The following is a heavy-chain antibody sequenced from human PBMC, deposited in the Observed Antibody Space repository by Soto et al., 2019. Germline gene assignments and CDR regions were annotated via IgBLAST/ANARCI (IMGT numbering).Heavy chain of an antibody. J-gene: IGHJ3*02. CDR2: ISSSGSTI. CDR1: GFTFSSYE. Sequence: PGGSLRLSCAASGFTFSSYEMNWVRQAPGKGLEWVSYISSSGSTIYYADSVKGRFTISRDNAKNSLYLQMNSLRAEDTAVYYCARGRYSSSWYEGYDAFDIWGQGTMVTVS. V-gene: IGHV3-48*03. CDR3: ARGRYSSSWYEGYDAFDI. D-gene: IGHD6-13*01.